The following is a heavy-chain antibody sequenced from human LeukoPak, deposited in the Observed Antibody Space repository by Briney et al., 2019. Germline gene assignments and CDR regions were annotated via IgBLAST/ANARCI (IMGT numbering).Heavy chain of an antibody. CDR2: IIPIFGTA. D-gene: IGHD3-3*01. J-gene: IGHJ6*03. CDR1: GGTFSSYA. Sequence: GASVKVSCKASGGTFSSYAISGVRQAPGQGLEWMGGIIPIFGTANYAQKFQGRVTITADESTSTAYMELSSLRSEDTAVYYCAVSGYPYYYMDVWGKGTTVTVSS. V-gene: IGHV1-69*13. CDR3: AVSGYPYYYMDV.